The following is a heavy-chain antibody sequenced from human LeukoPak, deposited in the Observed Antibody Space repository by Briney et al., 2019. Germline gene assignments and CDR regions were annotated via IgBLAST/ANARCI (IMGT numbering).Heavy chain of an antibody. D-gene: IGHD2-21*02. CDR1: GFTVSSNY. CDR3: ARAIYPYCGGDCYPYY. CDR2: IYSGGST. V-gene: IGHV3-53*01. Sequence: GGSLRLSCAASGFTVSSNYMSWVRQAPGKGLEWVSVIYSGGSTYYADSVKGRFTISRDNSKNTLYLQMNSLRAEDTAVYYCARAIYPYCGGDCYPYYWGQGTLVTVSS. J-gene: IGHJ4*02.